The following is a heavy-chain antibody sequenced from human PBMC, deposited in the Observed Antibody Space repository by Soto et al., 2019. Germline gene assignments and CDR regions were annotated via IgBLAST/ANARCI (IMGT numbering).Heavy chain of an antibody. J-gene: IGHJ4*02. Sequence: GSLRLSCVASGFTFSSYALNWVRQAPGRGLEWVAVISGSGGTTYYADSVKGRFTISRDNSKNTLYLQMNNLRAEDTAVYYCARDSHVGSGWQLTADYWGQGTLVTVSS. D-gene: IGHD6-19*01. CDR3: ARDSHVGSGWQLTADY. CDR1: GFTFSSYA. V-gene: IGHV3-23*01. CDR2: ISGSGGTT.